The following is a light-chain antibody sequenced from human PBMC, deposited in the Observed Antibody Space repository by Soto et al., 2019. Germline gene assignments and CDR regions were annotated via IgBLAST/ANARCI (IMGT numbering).Light chain of an antibody. CDR1: SSDVGGYNY. Sequence: QSALTQPASVSGSPGQSITISCTGTSSDVGGYNYVSWYQQHPGKAPKLMIYEVSNRPSGVSNRFSGSKSGNTASLTISGLQAEDEAHYYCCSYTSSSTGVFGTGTKLTVL. J-gene: IGLJ1*01. CDR3: CSYTSSSTGV. V-gene: IGLV2-14*01. CDR2: EVS.